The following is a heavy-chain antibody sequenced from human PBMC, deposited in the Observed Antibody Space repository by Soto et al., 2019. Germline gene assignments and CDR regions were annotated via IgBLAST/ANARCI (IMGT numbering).Heavy chain of an antibody. CDR1: GVSLTSGNW. J-gene: IGHJ4*02. V-gene: IGHV4-4*02. CDR3: ARLVYDTRLNYMYFDF. CDR2: IFHDGTA. Sequence: QVKLQESGPGLATPSGTLSLTCAVSGVSLTSGNWWTWVRQSPQRGLEYIGEIFHDGTANYYPSFERRVAMSVDTSRNQFSLKLTSVTAADTAVYFCARLVYDTRLNYMYFDFWGQGTLVTVSS. D-gene: IGHD3-10*01.